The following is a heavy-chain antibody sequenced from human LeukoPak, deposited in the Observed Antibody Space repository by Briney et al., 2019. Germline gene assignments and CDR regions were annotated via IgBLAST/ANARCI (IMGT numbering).Heavy chain of an antibody. CDR2: FNPNLRNP. V-gene: IGHV1-8*03. CDR3: ARVDCRPDC. CDR1: GYTFTSLD. J-gene: IGHJ4*02. D-gene: IGHD2-15*01. Sequence: GASVKVSCKASGYTFTSLDINWVRQASGQGLEYMVWFNPNLRNPPYAQHFHSSVPITKPAPIRTAYMDLPSLGSVYTSVYYCARVDCRPDCLGQGALVTLSS.